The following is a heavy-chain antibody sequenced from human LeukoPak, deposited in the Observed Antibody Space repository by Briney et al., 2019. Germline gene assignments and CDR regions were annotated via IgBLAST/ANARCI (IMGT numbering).Heavy chain of an antibody. CDR2: ITGDCNYI. J-gene: IGHJ4*02. V-gene: IGHV3-21*01. CDR3: ARERNFYYFDY. Sequence: PGGSLRLSCAASGFTFNDYTTTWVRQAPGKGLEWVSSITGDCNYIFYADSVKGRFTISRDNAQNSLFLELNSLRGEDTAVYYCARERNFYYFDYWGQGALVTVSS. CDR1: GFTFNDYT. D-gene: IGHD3-3*01.